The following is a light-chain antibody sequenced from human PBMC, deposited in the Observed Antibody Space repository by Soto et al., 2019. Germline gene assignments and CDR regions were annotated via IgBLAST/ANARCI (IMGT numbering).Light chain of an antibody. J-gene: IGKJ1*01. CDR3: QQYFSSTTT. CDR2: GAS. CDR1: ESVTSSS. V-gene: IGKV3-20*01. Sequence: IVLTQSPGTLSLSPGERATLSCRASESVTSSSLAWYQQKPGQAPRLLIYGASSRATGIPDRFSARGSGTDFNLTISRLESEDFAVYLCQQYFSSTTTFGQGTKLDIK.